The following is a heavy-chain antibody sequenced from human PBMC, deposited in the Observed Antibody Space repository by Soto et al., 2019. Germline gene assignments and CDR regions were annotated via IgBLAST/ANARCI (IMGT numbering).Heavy chain of an antibody. CDR1: GGSFRGYF. CDR2: INDRGST. V-gene: IGHV4-34*01. CDR3: QGGDF. D-gene: IGHD3-16*01. Sequence: LTCAVSGGSFRGYFWSWIRHSPDKGLEWIGEINDRGSTYYNPSFKSRLTISVDTSERQISLRLTSVTAADSAVYYCQGGDFWGQGTRVTVSS. J-gene: IGHJ4*02.